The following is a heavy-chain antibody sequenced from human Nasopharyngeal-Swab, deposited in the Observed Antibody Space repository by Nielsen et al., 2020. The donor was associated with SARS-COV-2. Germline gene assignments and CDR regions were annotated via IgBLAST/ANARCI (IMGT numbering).Heavy chain of an antibody. CDR3: ARDGKRRSGEYYGMDV. J-gene: IGHJ6*02. D-gene: IGHD1-26*01. Sequence: SETLSLTCTVSGGSISSYYWSWIRQPPGKGLEWIGYIYYSGSTNYKPSLKSRVTISVDTSKNQFSLKLSSVTAADTAVYYCARDGKRRSGEYYGMDVWGQGTTVTVSS. CDR1: GGSISSYY. CDR2: IYYSGST. V-gene: IGHV4-59*01.